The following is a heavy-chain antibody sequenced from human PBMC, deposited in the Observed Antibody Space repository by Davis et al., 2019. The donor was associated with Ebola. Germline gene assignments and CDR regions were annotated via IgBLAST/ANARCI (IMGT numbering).Heavy chain of an antibody. J-gene: IGHJ6*03. CDR1: GFTFSSYW. D-gene: IGHD2-2*01. CDR2: IKQDGSEK. CDR3: ARGDRGYIVVVPAAFYMDV. V-gene: IGHV3-7*01. Sequence: PGGSLRLSCAASGFTFSSYWMSWVRQAPGKGLEWVANIKQDGSEKYYVDSVKGRFTISRDNAKNSLYLQMNSLRAEDTAVYYCARGDRGYIVVVPAAFYMDVWGKGTTVTVSS.